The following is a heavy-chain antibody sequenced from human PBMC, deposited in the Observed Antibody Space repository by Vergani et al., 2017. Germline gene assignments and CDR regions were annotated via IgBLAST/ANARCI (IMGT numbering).Heavy chain of an antibody. V-gene: IGHV3-30-3*01. D-gene: IGHD2-2*02. J-gene: IGHJ4*02. CDR2: ISFDGTNE. Sequence: QLVESGGGWVQPGGSLRLSCVVSGFALNRHAMYWVRQAPGKGLGWVVGISFDGTNEYYPDLVKGRFTISRDIAKNTLYLQVRSLRLEDTGVYHCVRDRGLCAGGRCYTEAWDYWGQGTPVTVSS. CDR3: VRDRGLCAGGRCYTEAWDY. CDR1: GFALNRHA.